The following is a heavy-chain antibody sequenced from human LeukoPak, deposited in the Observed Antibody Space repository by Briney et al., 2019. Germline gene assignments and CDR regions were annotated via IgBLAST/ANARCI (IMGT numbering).Heavy chain of an antibody. CDR2: IKSKTDGGTT. CDR3: TTDPSLSQYGMDV. J-gene: IGHJ6*02. Sequence: PGGSLRLSCAAPGFTYRNARMSRGRQAPEKVPQLVGRIKSKTDGGTTDYAAPVKGRFTISRDDSKNTLYLQMNSLKTEDTAVYYCTTDPSLSQYGMDVWGQGTTVTVSS. D-gene: IGHD2/OR15-2a*01. V-gene: IGHV3-15*01. CDR1: GFTYRNAR.